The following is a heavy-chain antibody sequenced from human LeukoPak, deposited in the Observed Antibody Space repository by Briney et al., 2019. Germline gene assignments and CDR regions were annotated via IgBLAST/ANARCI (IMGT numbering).Heavy chain of an antibody. Sequence: GGSLRLSCAASGFLFSSYEMNWVRQAPGKGLEWVSYISTSGGTIYYADSVKGRFTISRDDAKNSLYLQMNSLRAEDTAVYYCARDSYYGGTQDYWGQGTLVTVSS. CDR3: ARDSYYGGTQDY. CDR2: ISTSGGTI. D-gene: IGHD4-23*01. CDR1: GFLFSSYE. J-gene: IGHJ4*02. V-gene: IGHV3-48*03.